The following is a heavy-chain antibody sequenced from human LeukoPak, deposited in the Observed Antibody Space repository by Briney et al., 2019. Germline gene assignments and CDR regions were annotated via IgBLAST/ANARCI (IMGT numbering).Heavy chain of an antibody. CDR1: GYSISSGYY. CDR3: ARYAANTAGYSFDF. V-gene: IGHV4-38-2*02. D-gene: IGHD3-22*01. Sequence: SETLSRNCTVSGYSISSGYYWSWIRQPPGKGLEWIATIHHSGVTYYNPSLKSRVTMSVATSKNQFSLKMGSVTAASTADYYCARYAANTAGYSFDFWGQGALVTVSS. CDR2: IHHSGVT. J-gene: IGHJ4*02.